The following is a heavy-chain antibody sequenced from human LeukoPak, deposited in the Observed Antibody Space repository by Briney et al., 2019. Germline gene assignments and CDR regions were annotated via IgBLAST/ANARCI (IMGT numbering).Heavy chain of an antibody. CDR2: IDPSDSYT. D-gene: IGHD3-22*01. V-gene: IGHV5-10-1*01. CDR1: GYSFTSYW. J-gene: IGHJ4*02. CDR3: ARQVSSGYYYYFDY. Sequence: GESLRISCKGSGYSFTSYWITWLRQMPGKGLEWMGRIDPSDSYTNYSPSFQGHVTISADKSISTAYLQWSSLEASDTAMYYCARQVSSGYYYYFDYWGQGTLVTVSS.